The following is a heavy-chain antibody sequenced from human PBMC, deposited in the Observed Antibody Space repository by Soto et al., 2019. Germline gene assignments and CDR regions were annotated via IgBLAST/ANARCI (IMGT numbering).Heavy chain of an antibody. Sequence: QVHLVQSGVEVKKPGASVQVSCKASGYSFTAYGFNWVRQAPGQGLEWMGYISAYNGKKYYAQKFRVRVTLTTDTASRTASMELMSLRSDATALYYCTRDNDPGSRLDYWGQGTLFTVSS. D-gene: IGHD1-1*01. CDR1: GYSFTAYG. J-gene: IGHJ4*02. CDR2: ISAYNGKK. V-gene: IGHV1-18*04. CDR3: TRDNDPGSRLDY.